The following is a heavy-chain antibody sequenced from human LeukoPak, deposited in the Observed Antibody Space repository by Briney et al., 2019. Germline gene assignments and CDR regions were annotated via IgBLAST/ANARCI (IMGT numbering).Heavy chain of an antibody. V-gene: IGHV3-53*04. CDR1: GFTVSSKY. J-gene: IGHJ4*02. D-gene: IGHD6-13*01. Sequence: PGGSLRLSCAASGFTVSSKYMSWVRQAPGKGLEWVSVIYSGGSTYYADSVKDRFTIYRHNSKNTLYFQMNSLRAEDTAVYYCARVQTNRSSWKVLYYFDYWGQGTLVTVSS. CDR2: IYSGGST. CDR3: ARVQTNRSSWKVLYYFDY.